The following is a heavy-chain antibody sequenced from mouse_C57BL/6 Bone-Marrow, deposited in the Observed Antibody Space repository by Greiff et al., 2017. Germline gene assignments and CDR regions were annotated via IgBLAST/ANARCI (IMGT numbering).Heavy chain of an antibody. Sequence: VQLQQPGAELVRPGTSVKLSCKASGYTFTSYWMHWVKQRPGQGLEWIGVIDPSDSYTNYNQKFKGKATLTVDTSSSTAYMQLSSLTSEDSAVYYCARDNYYGTWYYYFDYWGQGTTLTVSS. CDR3: ARDNYYGTWYYYFDY. D-gene: IGHD1-1*01. V-gene: IGHV1-59*01. J-gene: IGHJ2*01. CDR2: IDPSDSYT. CDR1: GYTFTSYW.